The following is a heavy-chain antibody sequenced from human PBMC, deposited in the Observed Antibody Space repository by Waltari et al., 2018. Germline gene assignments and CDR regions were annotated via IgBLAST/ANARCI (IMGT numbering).Heavy chain of an antibody. V-gene: IGHV3-53*01. CDR2: IYSTGGT. D-gene: IGHD6-6*01. CDR3: ATRMVLAARN. J-gene: IGHJ4*02. CDR1: AFTVSNHY. Sequence: EVQLVESGGGLLQPGGSVRLSCAASAFTVSNHYMSWVRQAPGKGLEGVSLIYSTGGTSYADSVKGRFTISRDNSKNTLYLQMNSLRVEDTAVYYCATRMVLAARNWGQGTLVTVSS.